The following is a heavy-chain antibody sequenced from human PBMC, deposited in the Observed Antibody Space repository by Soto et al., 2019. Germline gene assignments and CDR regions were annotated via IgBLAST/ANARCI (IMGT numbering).Heavy chain of an antibody. CDR3: ARDPAIYSGKFDYGLDV. CDR2: IGTSGKTI. V-gene: IGHV3-48*03. Sequence: LRLSCAVSGFTFSSYEMNWVRQAPGKGLEWVSYIGTSGKTIYYADSVRGRFAISRDNAKNSLYLQMNSLRAEDTAVYFCARDPAIYSGKFDYGLDVWGRGTTVTVSS. CDR1: GFTFSSYE. D-gene: IGHD4-4*01. J-gene: IGHJ6*02.